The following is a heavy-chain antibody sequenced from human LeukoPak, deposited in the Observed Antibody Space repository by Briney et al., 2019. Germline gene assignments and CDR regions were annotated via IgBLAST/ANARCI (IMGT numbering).Heavy chain of an antibody. CDR1: GGSFSAYY. V-gene: IGHV4-34*01. CDR3: ARSDIVVVVADTLRYDSSGYYDH. D-gene: IGHD2-15*01. CDR2: INHSGST. Sequence: SETLSLTCTVYGGSFSAYYWSWIRQPPGKGLEWIGEINHSGSTNYNPSLKSRVTISVDTSKNQFSLKLSSVTAADTAVYYCARSDIVVVVADTLRYDSSGYYDHWGQGTLVTVSS. J-gene: IGHJ4*02.